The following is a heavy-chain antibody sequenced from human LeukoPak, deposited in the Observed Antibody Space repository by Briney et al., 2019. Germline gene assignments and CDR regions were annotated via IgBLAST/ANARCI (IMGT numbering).Heavy chain of an antibody. CDR2: INHSGGT. D-gene: IGHD6-19*01. J-gene: IGHJ4*02. CDR3: ARGRVAVAGRFDY. Sequence: SETLSLTCAVYGGSFSGYYWSWIRQPPGKGLEWIGEINHSGGTNYNPSLKSRVTISVDTSKNQFSLKLSSVTAADTAVYYCARGRVAVAGRFDYWGQGTLVTVSS. CDR1: GGSFSGYY. V-gene: IGHV4-34*01.